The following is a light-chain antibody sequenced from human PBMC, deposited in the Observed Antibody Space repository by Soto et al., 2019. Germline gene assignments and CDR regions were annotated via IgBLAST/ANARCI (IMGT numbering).Light chain of an antibody. CDR3: CSYAGSYTYV. J-gene: IGLJ1*01. V-gene: IGLV2-11*01. CDR1: SSDVGGYNY. CDR2: DVS. Sequence: QSALTQPRSVSGSPGQSVTISCTGTSSDVGGYNYVSWYQQHPGKAPKFMIYDVSKRPSGXXDRFSGSKSGNTASLTISGLQAEDEADYYCCSYAGSYTYVFGTGTKLTVL.